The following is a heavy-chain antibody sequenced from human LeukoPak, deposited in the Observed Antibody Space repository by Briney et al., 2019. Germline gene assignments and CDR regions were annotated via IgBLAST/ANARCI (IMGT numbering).Heavy chain of an antibody. CDR3: ERSTNYYDSSGYYGYAGY. CDR1: GGTFSSYA. Sequence: SVKVSCKASGGTFSSYAISRVRQAPGQGLEWMGGIIPIFGTANYAQKFQGRVTITADESTSTAYMELSSLRSEDTAVYYCERSTNYYDSSGYYGYAGYWGQGTLVTVSS. J-gene: IGHJ4*02. V-gene: IGHV1-69*13. D-gene: IGHD3-22*01. CDR2: IIPIFGTA.